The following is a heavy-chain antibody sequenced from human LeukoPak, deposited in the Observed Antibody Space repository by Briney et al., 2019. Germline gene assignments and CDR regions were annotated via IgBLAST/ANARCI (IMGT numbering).Heavy chain of an antibody. D-gene: IGHD3-16*02. CDR2: ISASGSNT. CDR1: GFSFTSYA. CDR3: AKGGGLRAGGTYRIDY. Sequence: PGGPLRLSCAASGFSFTSYAMSWVRQAPGKGLEWVSSISASGSNTNYADSVQGRFTFSRDNSKNTLYLQMNSLRAEDTAVYYCAKGGGLRAGGTYRIDYWGQGTLVTVSS. J-gene: IGHJ4*02. V-gene: IGHV3-23*01.